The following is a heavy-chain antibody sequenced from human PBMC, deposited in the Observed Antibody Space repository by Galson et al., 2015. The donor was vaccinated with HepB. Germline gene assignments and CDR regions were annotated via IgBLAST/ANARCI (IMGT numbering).Heavy chain of an antibody. Sequence: SVKVSCKASGYTFTGYYMHWVRQAPGQGLEWMGWINPNSGGTNYAQKFQGWVTMTRDTSISIAYMELSRLRSDDTAVYYCARDRGSCSSTSCQYYFDYWGQGTLVTVSS. CDR1: GYTFTGYY. CDR3: ARDRGSCSSTSCQYYFDY. J-gene: IGHJ4*02. CDR2: INPNSGGT. V-gene: IGHV1-2*04. D-gene: IGHD2-2*01.